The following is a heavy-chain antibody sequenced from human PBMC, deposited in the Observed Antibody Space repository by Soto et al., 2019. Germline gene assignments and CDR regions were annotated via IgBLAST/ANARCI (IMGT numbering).Heavy chain of an antibody. CDR3: ARIPLPGIAVAGTSDY. D-gene: IGHD6-19*01. CDR1: GYTFTGYY. Sequence: ASVKVSCKASGYTFTGYYMHWVRQAPGQGLEWMGWINPNSGGTNYAQKFQVRVTMTRDTSISTAYMELSRLRSDDTAVYYCARIPLPGIAVAGTSDYWGQGTLVTVSS. J-gene: IGHJ4*02. V-gene: IGHV1-2*02. CDR2: INPNSGGT.